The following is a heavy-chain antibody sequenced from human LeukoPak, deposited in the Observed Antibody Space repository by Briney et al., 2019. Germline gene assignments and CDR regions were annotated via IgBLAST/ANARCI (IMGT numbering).Heavy chain of an antibody. CDR1: GFTFSTYS. V-gene: IGHV3-21*01. CDR3: ARDSSVVLTATMYYFDY. D-gene: IGHD2-15*01. CDR2: ISSSSTYI. Sequence: PGGSLRLSCAASGFTFSTYSMNWVRQAPGKGLEWVSSISSSSTYIYYADSVKGRFTISRDNAKNSLYLQMNSLRAEDTAVYYCARDSSVVLTATMYYFDYWGQGTLVTVSS. J-gene: IGHJ4*02.